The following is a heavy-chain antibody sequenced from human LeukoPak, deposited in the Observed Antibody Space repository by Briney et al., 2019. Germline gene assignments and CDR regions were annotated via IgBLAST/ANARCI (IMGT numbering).Heavy chain of an antibody. Sequence: SETLSLTCTVSGGSITSSTYYWGWIRQPPGKGREGIVSIYHSGHTYENPSLKSRVTISVDTSKNQFSLKLTYVTAADTAVYYCAREVSSGWTYFDYWGQGSLVTVSS. CDR3: AREVSSGWTYFDY. D-gene: IGHD6-19*01. CDR1: GGSITSSTYY. V-gene: IGHV4-39*02. CDR2: IYHSGHT. J-gene: IGHJ4*02.